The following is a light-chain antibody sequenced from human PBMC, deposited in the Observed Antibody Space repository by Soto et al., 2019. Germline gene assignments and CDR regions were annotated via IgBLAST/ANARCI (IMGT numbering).Light chain of an antibody. J-gene: IGLJ3*02. CDR1: SSDVGGYNY. V-gene: IGLV2-8*01. Sequence: QSALTQPPSASGSPGQSVTISCTGTSSDVGGYNYVSWYQQHPGKAPKLMIYEVSERPSGVPDRFSGSKSGNTASLTVSGLQAEDVADYYCSSYAGSNNLVFGGGTKLTVL. CDR3: SSYAGSNNLV. CDR2: EVS.